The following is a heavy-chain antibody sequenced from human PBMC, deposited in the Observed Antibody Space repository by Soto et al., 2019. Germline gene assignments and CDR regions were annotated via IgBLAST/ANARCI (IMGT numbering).Heavy chain of an antibody. D-gene: IGHD3-22*01. Sequence: SETLSLTCTVSGGSISSGGYSWSWIRQPPGKGLEWIGYIYHSGSTYYNPSLKSRVTISVDRSKNQFSLKLSSVTAADTAVYYCARAAPLFYDSSGYYFDYWGQGTLVTVSS. CDR3: ARAAPLFYDSSGYYFDY. J-gene: IGHJ4*02. CDR2: IYHSGST. V-gene: IGHV4-30-2*01. CDR1: GGSISSGGYS.